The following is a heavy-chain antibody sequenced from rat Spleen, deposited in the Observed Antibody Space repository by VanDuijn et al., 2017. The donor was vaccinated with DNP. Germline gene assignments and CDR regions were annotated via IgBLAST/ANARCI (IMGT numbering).Heavy chain of an antibody. CDR2: INYSGST. V-gene: IGHV3-1*01. CDR1: GSSITSNY. CDR3: ARWSDYFDY. Sequence: EVQLQESGPGLVKPSQPLSLTCSVTGSSITSNYWGWIREFPGNKMEWIGHINYSGSTSYHPSLKSRISITRDTSKNQFFLHLNSVTTEDTATYYCARWSDYFDYWGQGVMVTVSS. J-gene: IGHJ2*01.